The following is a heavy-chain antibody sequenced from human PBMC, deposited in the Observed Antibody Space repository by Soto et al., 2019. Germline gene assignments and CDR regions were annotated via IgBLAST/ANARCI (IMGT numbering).Heavy chain of an antibody. V-gene: IGHV4-59*01. CDR2: MYYSGST. CDR1: GGSISSYY. CDR3: ERGPGYCTGGSCYGARDFFDY. J-gene: IGHJ4*02. D-gene: IGHD2-15*01. Sequence: QVQLQESGPGLVKPSETLSLTCTVSGGSISSYYWSWIRQPPGKGLERIGYMYYSGSTNYNPSLKSRVTISVDTSKNQFSLKLRSVTAADTAVYYCERGPGYCTGGSCYGARDFFDYWGQGTLVTVSS.